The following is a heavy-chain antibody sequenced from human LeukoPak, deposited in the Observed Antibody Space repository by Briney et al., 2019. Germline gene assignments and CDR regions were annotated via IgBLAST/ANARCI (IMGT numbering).Heavy chain of an antibody. Sequence: SETLSLTCSVSGGSINVYYWNWIRQSAGKGLEWIGSISYSGSTNYNPSLKSRVTISMDTSKNRFSLKVSSVIPADTAMYYCARGGSRSYTSSTLDYWGQGTLVTVSS. CDR1: GGSINVYY. CDR2: ISYSGST. CDR3: ARGGSRSYTSSTLDY. D-gene: IGHD6-6*01. V-gene: IGHV4-59*01. J-gene: IGHJ4*02.